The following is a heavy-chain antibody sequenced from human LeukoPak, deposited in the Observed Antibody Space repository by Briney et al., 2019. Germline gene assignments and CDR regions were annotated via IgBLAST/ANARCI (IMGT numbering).Heavy chain of an antibody. J-gene: IGHJ4*02. D-gene: IGHD4-11*01. CDR1: GGSISSGGYY. V-gene: IGHV4-61*08. CDR3: ARDRTVTTN. CDR2: IYHSGRT. Sequence: PSETLSLTCTVSGGSISSGGYYWSWIRQHPGKGLEWIGYIYHSGRTNHNPSLKSRVTISIDTSKNQFSLKLSSVTAADTAVYYCARDRTVTTNWGQGTLVTVSS.